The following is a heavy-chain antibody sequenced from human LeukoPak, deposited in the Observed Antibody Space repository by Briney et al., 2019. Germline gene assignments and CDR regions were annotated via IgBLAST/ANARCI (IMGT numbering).Heavy chain of an antibody. D-gene: IGHD3-16*01. V-gene: IGHV4-59*01. Sequence: SETLSLTCTVSGGSISGYYWSWIRQPPGKGLEWIGYVYYSGSTNYNPSLKSRVTISIDTSKNQFSLKLSAVTPADTAVYYCAKPLGDPVGPAFGLWGEGTMVTVSS. CDR2: VYYSGST. CDR1: GGSISGYY. CDR3: AKPLGDPVGPAFGL. J-gene: IGHJ3*01.